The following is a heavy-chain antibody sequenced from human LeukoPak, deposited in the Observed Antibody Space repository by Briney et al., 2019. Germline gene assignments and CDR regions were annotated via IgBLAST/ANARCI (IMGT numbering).Heavy chain of an antibody. CDR3: ARGYRGYVFYDY. Sequence: GESLRLSCAASGFIFSSHWMSWVSQAPGKGLEWVANIKHDGSEKYYVDSVNGRFTISRDNAKNSLYLQMNGLRVEDTAVYYCARGYRGYVFYDYWGQGILVTVSP. J-gene: IGHJ4*02. CDR1: GFIFSSHW. CDR2: IKHDGSEK. D-gene: IGHD5-12*01. V-gene: IGHV3-7*04.